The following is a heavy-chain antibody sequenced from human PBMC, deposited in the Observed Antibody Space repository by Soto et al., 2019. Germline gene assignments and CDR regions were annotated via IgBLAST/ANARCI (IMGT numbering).Heavy chain of an antibody. Sequence: QVQLVQSGAEVKKPGASVKVSCKASGYTFTSYGISWVRQAPGQGLEWMGWISAYNGNTNYAQKLQGRITMTTDTSTSTAYMELRSLRCDDAAVYYCAREGRVSGARILYPDRPTDYWGQGTLVTVSS. CDR3: AREGRVSGARILYPDRPTDY. J-gene: IGHJ4*02. CDR1: GYTFTSYG. D-gene: IGHD2-8*01. V-gene: IGHV1-18*01. CDR2: ISAYNGNT.